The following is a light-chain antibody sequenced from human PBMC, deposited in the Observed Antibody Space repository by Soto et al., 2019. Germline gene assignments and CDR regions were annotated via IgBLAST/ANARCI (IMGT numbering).Light chain of an antibody. J-gene: IGKJ1*01. V-gene: IGKV3-15*01. CDR2: GAS. CDR1: QSVSSN. CDR3: QQYNYWPPT. Sequence: EIIMTQSPATLSVSPGDRATLSCRASQSVSSNLAWYQQKPGQAPRLLISGASTRATGIPATFSGSGSGTEFTLNISSLQSEDFAIYFCQQYNYWPPTFGQGTKV.